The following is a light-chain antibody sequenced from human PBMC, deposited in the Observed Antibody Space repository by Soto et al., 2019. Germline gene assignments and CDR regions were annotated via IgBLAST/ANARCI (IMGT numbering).Light chain of an antibody. V-gene: IGKV3-11*01. CDR3: QQRSTWPPVT. CDR2: NAS. J-gene: IGKJ5*01. Sequence: EIVLTQSPATLSLSPGEGGTLSCRASQSVSTNLAWYQQKPGQAPRLLIYNASNRATGIPARFSGSGSGTDFTLTIGSLEPEDFAVYYCQQRSTWPPVTFGQGTRLEIK. CDR1: QSVSTN.